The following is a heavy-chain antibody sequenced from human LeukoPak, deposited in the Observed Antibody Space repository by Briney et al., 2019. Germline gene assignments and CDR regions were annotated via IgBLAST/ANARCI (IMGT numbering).Heavy chain of an antibody. Sequence: SETLSLTCAVYGGSFSGYYWSWIRQPPGKGLEWIGEINHSGRTNYNPSLKSRVTMSGDTSKNQFSLKLTSVAAADTAVYYCARAVPRYCSGGNCYSRWFDPWGQGTLVTVSS. V-gene: IGHV4-34*01. CDR2: INHSGRT. D-gene: IGHD2-15*01. CDR1: GGSFSGYY. CDR3: ARAVPRYCSGGNCYSRWFDP. J-gene: IGHJ5*02.